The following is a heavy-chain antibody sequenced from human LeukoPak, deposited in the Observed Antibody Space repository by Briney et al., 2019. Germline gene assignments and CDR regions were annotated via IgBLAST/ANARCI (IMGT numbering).Heavy chain of an antibody. D-gene: IGHD5-12*01. CDR3: ARVRSGYDDY. V-gene: IGHV4-34*01. Sequence: SETLSLTCAVYGGSFSGYYWSWIRQPPGKGLEWIGSIYYSGSTYYNPSLKSRVTISVDTSKNQFSLKLSSVTAADTAVYYCARVRSGYDDYWGQGTLVTVSS. CDR2: IYYSGST. J-gene: IGHJ4*02. CDR1: GGSFSGYY.